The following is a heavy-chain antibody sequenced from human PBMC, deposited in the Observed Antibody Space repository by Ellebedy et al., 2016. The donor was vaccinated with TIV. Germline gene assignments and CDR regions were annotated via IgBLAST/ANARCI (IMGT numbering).Heavy chain of an antibody. V-gene: IGHV5-51*01. CDR2: IYPGDSDT. CDR3: ARLFRGSSWYFIAYGMDV. D-gene: IGHD6-13*01. CDR1: GSGFSSYW. J-gene: IGHJ6*02. Sequence: GESLKISCNGSGSGFSSYWIGWVRQMPGKGLEWMGIIYPGDSDTRYSPSFQGQVTISADKSISTAYLQWSSLKASDTAMYYCARLFRGSSWYFIAYGMDVWGQGTTVTVSS.